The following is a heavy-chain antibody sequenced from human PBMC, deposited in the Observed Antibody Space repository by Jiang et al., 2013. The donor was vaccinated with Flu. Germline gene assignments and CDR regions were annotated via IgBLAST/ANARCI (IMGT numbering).Heavy chain of an antibody. CDR2: IYYSGST. D-gene: IGHD6-13*01. J-gene: IGHJ4*02. V-gene: IGHV4-59*01. CDR1: GGSISSYY. CDR3: ARIPYSTTWYVSD. Sequence: GPGLVKPSETLSLTCTVSGGSISSYYWTWIRQPPGKGLEWTGYIYYSGSTNYNPSLKSRVTISVDTSKSQFSLRLMSVTAADTAVYYCARIPYSTTWYVSDWGQGTLVTVSS.